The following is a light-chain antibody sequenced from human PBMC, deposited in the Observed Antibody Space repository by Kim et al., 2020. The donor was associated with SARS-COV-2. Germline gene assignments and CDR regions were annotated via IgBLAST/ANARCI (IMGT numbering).Light chain of an antibody. CDR3: QQYVTSPT. CDR1: QSVRSTY. Sequence: EIVLTQSPGTLSLSPGERATLSCRASQSVRSTYLAWYQQKPGQAPRLLLYGASSRATDIPDRFSGSGSGTDFTLTISRLEPEDFAVYYCQQYVTSPTFGQGTKVDIK. J-gene: IGKJ1*01. V-gene: IGKV3-20*01. CDR2: GAS.